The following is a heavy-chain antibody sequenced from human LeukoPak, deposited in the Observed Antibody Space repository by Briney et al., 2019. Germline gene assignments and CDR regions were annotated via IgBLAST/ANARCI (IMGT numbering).Heavy chain of an antibody. D-gene: IGHD6-13*01. V-gene: IGHV4-39*01. J-gene: IGHJ4*01. Sequence: PSETLSLTCTVSGGSISSTTDFWGWIRQPPGKGLEWIGSIYYSGNTYYHPSLKSRVTMSVDTSKNQFSLKLNSVTAADTALYYCAVWMTAGTRRFDSWRYGTLVTVSS. CDR2: IYYSGNT. CDR1: GGSISSTTDF. CDR3: AVWMTAGTRRFDS.